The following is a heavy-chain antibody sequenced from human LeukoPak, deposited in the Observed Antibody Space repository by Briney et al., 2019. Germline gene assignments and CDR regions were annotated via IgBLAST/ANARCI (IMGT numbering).Heavy chain of an antibody. CDR3: AKDLTAASGEVFQFDY. CDR1: GFTFSNYA. V-gene: IGHV3-23*01. CDR2: IAGGIGTT. J-gene: IGHJ4*02. D-gene: IGHD6-13*01. Sequence: GGSLRLSCAASGFTFSNYAMNWVRQAPGKGLEWVSAIAGGIGTTFYADSVKGRFTISRDNSKNKLYLQLRSLRAEDTAVYYCAKDLTAASGEVFQFDYWGQGTRVTIS.